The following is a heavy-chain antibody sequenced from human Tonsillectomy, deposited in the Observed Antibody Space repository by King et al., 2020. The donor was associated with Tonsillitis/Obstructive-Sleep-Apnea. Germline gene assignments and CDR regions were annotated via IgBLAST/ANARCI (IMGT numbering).Heavy chain of an antibody. J-gene: IGHJ6*03. CDR2: IYYSGNS. V-gene: IGHV4-59*08. CDR3: ARGVIPGVYYYYYMDV. CDR1: GDPINNYY. Sequence: QLQESGPGLVKPSETLSLTCAVSGDPINNYYWSWIRQPPGKGLEWIGCIYYSGNSNYNPSLRSRVTISADTSKNQLSLKLSSLSAADTAVYYCARGVIPGVYYYYYMDVWGRGTTVTVSS. D-gene: IGHD1-14*01.